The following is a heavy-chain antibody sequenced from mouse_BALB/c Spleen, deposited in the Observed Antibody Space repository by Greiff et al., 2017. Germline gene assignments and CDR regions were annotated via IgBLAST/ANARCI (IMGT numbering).Heavy chain of an antibody. CDR1: GYAFTNYL. J-gene: IGHJ3*01. D-gene: IGHD3-1*01. CDR2: INPGSGGT. CDR3: ARSGDEGFAY. Sequence: VQLQQSGAELVRPGTSVKVSRKASGYAFTNYLIEWVKQRPGQGLEWIGVINPGSGGTNYNEKFKGKATLTADKSSSTAYMQLSSLTSDDSAVYFCARSGDEGFAYWGQGTLVTVSA. V-gene: IGHV1-54*01.